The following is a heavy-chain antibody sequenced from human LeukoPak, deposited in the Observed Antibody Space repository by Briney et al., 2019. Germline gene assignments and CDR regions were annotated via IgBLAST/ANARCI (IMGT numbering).Heavy chain of an antibody. CDR2: IDPSDSYT. CDR3: ARMGPVGVTNVDY. D-gene: IGHD1-26*01. Sequence: GESLRISCKGSGYSFSIYWITWVRQMPGKGLEWMGTIDPSDSYTKYSPSFEGHVTVSADKSISTAYLQWSSLKASDIAMYYCARMGPVGVTNVDYWGQGTLVTVSS. V-gene: IGHV5-10-1*01. J-gene: IGHJ4*02. CDR1: GYSFSIYW.